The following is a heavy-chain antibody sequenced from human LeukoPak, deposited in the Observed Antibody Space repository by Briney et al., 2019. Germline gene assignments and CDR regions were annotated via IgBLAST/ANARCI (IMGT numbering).Heavy chain of an antibody. V-gene: IGHV4-39*02. CDR3: ARYSYGGGDWFDP. CDR2: IYYSGST. Sequence: SETLSLTCTVYGGSVSSSNYYWGWIRQPPGKGLEWIGSIYYSGSTYYNPSLKSRVTISVDTSKNYFSLKMSSVTAADTAVYYCARYSYGGGDWFDPWGPGNPGHRLL. CDR1: GGSVSSSNYY. J-gene: IGHJ5*02. D-gene: IGHD5-18*01.